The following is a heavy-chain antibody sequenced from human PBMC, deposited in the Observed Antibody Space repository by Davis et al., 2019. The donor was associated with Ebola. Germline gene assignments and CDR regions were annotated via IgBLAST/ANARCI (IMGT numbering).Heavy chain of an antibody. CDR2: IYYSGST. V-gene: IGHV4-59*01. CDR1: GGSISSYY. D-gene: IGHD3-22*01. CDR3: ARVVVSHYYYMDV. Sequence: PSETLSLTCTVSGGSISSYYWSWIRQPPGKGLEWIGYIYYSGSTNYNPSLKSRVTISVDTSKNQFSLKLSSVTAADTAVYYCARVVVSHYYYMDVWGKGTTVTVSS. J-gene: IGHJ6*03.